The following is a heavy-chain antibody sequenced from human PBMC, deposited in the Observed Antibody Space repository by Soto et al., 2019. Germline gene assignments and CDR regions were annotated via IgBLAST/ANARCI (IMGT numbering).Heavy chain of an antibody. CDR2: IYYSGST. V-gene: IGHV4-30-4*01. CDR1: GGSISSGGYY. J-gene: IGHJ4*02. CDR3: ARFRRYCSSTSCHQGPSDY. Sequence: SETLSLTCTVSGGSISSGGYYWSWTRQPPGKGLEWIGYIYYSGSTYYNPSLKSRVTISVDTSKNQFSLKLSSVTAADTAVCYCARFRRYCSSTSCHQGPSDYWGQGTLVTVSS. D-gene: IGHD2-2*01.